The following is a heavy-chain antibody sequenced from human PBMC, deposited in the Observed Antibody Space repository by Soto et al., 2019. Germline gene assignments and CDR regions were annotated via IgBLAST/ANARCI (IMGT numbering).Heavy chain of an antibody. CDR2: IHYSGST. D-gene: IGHD2-21*01. CDR1: GASTSTGTDL. J-gene: IGHJ4*02. CDR3: ARGNVVAIHY. Sequence: SETLSHPCSVSGASTSTGTDLWGCLRQHPGKGLEWIGNIHYSGSTYYNPSLKSRVTISVDRSKNQFSPKLSSVTAADTSVYYCARGNVVAIHYWGQVTLVTGS. V-gene: IGHV4-39*07.